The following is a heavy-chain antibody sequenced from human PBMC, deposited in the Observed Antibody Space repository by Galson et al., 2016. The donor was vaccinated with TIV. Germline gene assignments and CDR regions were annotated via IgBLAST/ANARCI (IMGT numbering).Heavy chain of an antibody. V-gene: IGHV1-46*01. CDR3: ARDGYRFGNYFDF. Sequence: SVKASCKASGYTFTSYYMHWVRQAPGQGLEWMGIINPSGGSTTYAQKFQGGVTMTRDMSTTTVHMELSSLRSEDTAVYYCARDGYRFGNYFDFWGQGTLVTVSS. CDR1: GYTFTSYY. CDR2: INPSGGST. D-gene: IGHD5-12*01. J-gene: IGHJ4*02.